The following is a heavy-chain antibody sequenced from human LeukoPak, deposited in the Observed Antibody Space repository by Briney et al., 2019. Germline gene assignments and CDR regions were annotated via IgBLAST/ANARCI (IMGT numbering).Heavy chain of an antibody. CDR3: ATHSSGSNTYYYYYMDV. CDR2: IIPIFGKA. Sequence: GASVKVSCKASGGTFSSYAISWVRQAPGQGLEWMGRIIPIFGKANYAQKFQGRVTITTDEYTSTAYMELSSLRAEDTAVYYCATHSSGSNTYYYYYMDVWGKGTTVTVSS. D-gene: IGHD6-19*01. CDR1: GGTFSSYA. V-gene: IGHV1-69*05. J-gene: IGHJ6*03.